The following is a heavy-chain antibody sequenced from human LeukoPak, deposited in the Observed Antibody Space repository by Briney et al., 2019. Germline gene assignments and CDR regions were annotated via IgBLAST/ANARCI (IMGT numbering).Heavy chain of an antibody. Sequence: PGGSLRLSCAASGFTFSSYWMSWVRQAPGKGLEWVANIKQDGSEKYYVDSVKGRFTISRDNAKNSLYLQMNSLRAEDTAVYYCARPYSSSWYFPDPYYFDYWGRGTLVTVSS. D-gene: IGHD6-13*01. CDR2: IKQDGSEK. CDR3: ARPYSSSWYFPDPYYFDY. J-gene: IGHJ4*02. CDR1: GFTFSSYW. V-gene: IGHV3-7*01.